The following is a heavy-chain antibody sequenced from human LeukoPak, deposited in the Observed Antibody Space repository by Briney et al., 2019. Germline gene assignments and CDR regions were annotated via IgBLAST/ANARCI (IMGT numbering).Heavy chain of an antibody. V-gene: IGHV4-59*01. CDR3: ARYRGGSGSYFDY. Sequence: PSETLSLTCTVSGGSTSSYYWSRIRQPPGKGLEWIGYIYYSGSTNYNPSLKSRVTISVDTSKNQFSLKLSSVTAADTAVYYCARYRGGSGSYFDYWGQGTLVTVSS. D-gene: IGHD3-10*01. CDR2: IYYSGST. J-gene: IGHJ4*02. CDR1: GGSTSSYY.